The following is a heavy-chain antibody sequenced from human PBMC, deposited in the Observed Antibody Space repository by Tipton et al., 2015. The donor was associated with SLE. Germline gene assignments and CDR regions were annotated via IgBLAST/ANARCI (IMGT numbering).Heavy chain of an antibody. D-gene: IGHD3-16*01. CDR3: ARGVSGYFSYCYMDV. Sequence: GLVKPSETLSLTCTIYSGSFSGYAWNWIRQAPGKGPEWIGEISHSGSANYNASLKSRVTMSLDKSNNQFSLRLSSVTAADTAVYYCARGVSGYFSYCYMDVWGKGTTVTISS. J-gene: IGHJ6*03. V-gene: IGHV4-34*01. CDR1: SGSFSGYA. CDR2: ISHSGSA.